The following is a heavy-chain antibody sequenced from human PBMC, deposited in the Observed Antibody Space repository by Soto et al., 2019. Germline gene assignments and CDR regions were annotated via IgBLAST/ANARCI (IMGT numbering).Heavy chain of an antibody. J-gene: IGHJ3*02. Sequence: QVQLQESGPGLVKPSETLSLTCTVSGGSISSYYWSWIRQPPGKGLEWIGYIYYSGSTNYNPSLKSRVNISVDTSKNQFSLKLSSVTAADTAVYYCARRYGYAFDIWGQGTVVTVSS. V-gene: IGHV4-59*01. CDR1: GGSISSYY. CDR2: IYYSGST. CDR3: ARRYGYAFDI. D-gene: IGHD4-17*01.